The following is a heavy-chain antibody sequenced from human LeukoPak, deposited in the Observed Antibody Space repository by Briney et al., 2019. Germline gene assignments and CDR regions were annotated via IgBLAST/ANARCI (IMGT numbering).Heavy chain of an antibody. CDR3: ARDVSVSGMDV. J-gene: IGHJ6*02. Sequence: GGSLRLSCAAPGFILSNYWMSWVRQAPGKGLEWVANIKTDGSEKYYVDSVKGRFTISRDNPKNSLYLQMNSLRAEDTAIYYCARDVSVSGMDVWGQGTTVTVSS. V-gene: IGHV3-7*01. D-gene: IGHD5/OR15-5a*01. CDR2: IKTDGSEK. CDR1: GFILSNYW.